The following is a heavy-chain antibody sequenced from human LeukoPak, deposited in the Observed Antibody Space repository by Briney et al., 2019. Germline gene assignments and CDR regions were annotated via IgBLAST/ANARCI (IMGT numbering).Heavy chain of an antibody. CDR3: ARDLSPSSSWDYYYYGMGV. CDR1: GYTFTSYY. V-gene: IGHV1-46*01. D-gene: IGHD6-13*01. CDR2: INPSGGST. Sequence: ASVKVSCKASGYTFTSYYMHWVRQAPGQGLEWMGIINPSGGSTSYAQKFQGRVTMTRDTSTSTVYMELSSLRSEDTTVYYCARDLSPSSSWDYYYYGMGVWGQGTTVTVSS. J-gene: IGHJ6*02.